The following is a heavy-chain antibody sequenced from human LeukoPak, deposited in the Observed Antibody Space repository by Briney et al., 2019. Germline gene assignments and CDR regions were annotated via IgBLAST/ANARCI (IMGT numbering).Heavy chain of an antibody. Sequence: GGSLRLSCAASGFTFSSSAMSWVSQAPGKRLEWVSTISASGGSTYYAVSVKGRFTISRDDSENTLYLQMNRLRAEDTAVYYCAKGGGWFDPWGQGTLVTVSS. CDR3: AKGGGWFDP. V-gene: IGHV3-23*01. D-gene: IGHD2-15*01. CDR2: ISASGGST. J-gene: IGHJ5*02. CDR1: GFTFSSSA.